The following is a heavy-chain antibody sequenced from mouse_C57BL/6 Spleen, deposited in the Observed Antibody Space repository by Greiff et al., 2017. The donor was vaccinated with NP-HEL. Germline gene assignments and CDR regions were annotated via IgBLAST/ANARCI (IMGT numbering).Heavy chain of an antibody. D-gene: IGHD4-1*01. CDR3: ARKSNWDGGYFDY. CDR2: IYPGDGDT. CDR1: GYAFSSYW. Sequence: QVQLQQSGAELVKPGASVKISCKASGYAFSSYWMNWVKQRPGKGLEWIGQIYPGDGDTNYNGKFKGKATLTADKSPSTAYMQLSSLTSEDSAVYFCARKSNWDGGYFDYWGQGTTLTVSS. V-gene: IGHV1-80*01. J-gene: IGHJ2*01.